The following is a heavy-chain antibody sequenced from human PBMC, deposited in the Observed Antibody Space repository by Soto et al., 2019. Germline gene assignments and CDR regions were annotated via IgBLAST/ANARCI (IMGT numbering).Heavy chain of an antibody. V-gene: IGHV4-34*01. J-gene: IGHJ5*02. CDR1: GGSFSGYY. CDR3: ARPRIAAAGLRWFAP. CDR2: INHSGST. D-gene: IGHD6-13*01. Sequence: QVQLQQWGAGLLKPSETLSLTCAVYGGSFSGYYWSWIRQPPGKGLEWIGEINHSGSTNSNPSLKSRVTISVDTSQNQFSLKLSSVTAADTAVYYCARPRIAAAGLRWFAPWGQGTLVTVSS.